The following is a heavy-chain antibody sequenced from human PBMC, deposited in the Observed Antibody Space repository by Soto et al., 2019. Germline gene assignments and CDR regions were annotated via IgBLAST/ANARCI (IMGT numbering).Heavy chain of an antibody. CDR3: ARDSGIAVAGTIYYYYGMDV. D-gene: IGHD6-19*01. CDR2: INPSGGST. CDR1: GYTFTSYY. J-gene: IGHJ6*02. Sequence: GASVKVSCTASGYTFTSYYMHWVRQAPGQGLEWMGIINPSGGSTSYAQKFQGRVTMTRDTSTSTVYMELSSLRSEDTAVYYCARDSGIAVAGTIYYYYGMDVWGQGTTVTVSS. V-gene: IGHV1-46*01.